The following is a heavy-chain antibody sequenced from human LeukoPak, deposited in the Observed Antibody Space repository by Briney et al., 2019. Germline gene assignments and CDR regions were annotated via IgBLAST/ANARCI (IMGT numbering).Heavy chain of an antibody. V-gene: IGHV3-21*01. Sequence: PGGSLRLSCAASGFTFSSYSMNWVRQAPGKGLEWVSSISSSSSYIYYADSVKGRFTISRDNAKNSLFLQMNSLRAEDTAVYYCARVPRAAAGTYGYWGEGTLVTVSS. CDR1: GFTFSSYS. CDR2: ISSSSSYI. D-gene: IGHD6-13*01. CDR3: ARVPRAAAGTYGY. J-gene: IGHJ4*02.